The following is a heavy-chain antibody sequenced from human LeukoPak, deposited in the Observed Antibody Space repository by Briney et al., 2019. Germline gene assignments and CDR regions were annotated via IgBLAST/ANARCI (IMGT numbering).Heavy chain of an antibody. CDR3: ARGNRYYGSGSYYSY. CDR2: IYYSGST. J-gene: IGHJ4*02. D-gene: IGHD3-10*01. CDR1: GGSISSSSYY. V-gene: IGHV4-39*01. Sequence: SETLSLTCTVSGGSISSSSYYWGWIRQPPGKGLEWIGSIYYSGSTYYNPSLKSRVTISVDTSKNQFSLKLSSVTAADTAVYYCARGNRYYGSGSYYSYWGQGTLVTVSS.